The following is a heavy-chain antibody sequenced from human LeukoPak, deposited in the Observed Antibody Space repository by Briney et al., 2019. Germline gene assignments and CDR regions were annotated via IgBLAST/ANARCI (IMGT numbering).Heavy chain of an antibody. CDR2: INHSGST. D-gene: IGHD3-22*01. CDR3: ARGYYDSSGPKSYYFDY. Sequence: SSETLSLTCAVYGGSFSGYYWSWIRQPPGKGLEWIGEINHSGSTNYNPSLKSRVTISVDTSKNQFSLKLSSATAADTAVYYCARGYYDSSGPKSYYFDYWGQGTLVTVSS. J-gene: IGHJ4*02. CDR1: GGSFSGYY. V-gene: IGHV4-34*01.